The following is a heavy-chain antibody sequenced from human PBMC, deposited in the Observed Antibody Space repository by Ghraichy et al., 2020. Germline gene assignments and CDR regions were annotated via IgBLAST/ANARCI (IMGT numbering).Heavy chain of an antibody. CDR2: ISAYNSNT. J-gene: IGHJ4*02. CDR1: GYTFTSYG. CDR3: ARQEYDFWSGYYTLHYFDY. D-gene: IGHD3-3*01. Sequence: ASVKVSCKASGYTFTSYGISWVRQAPGQGLEWMGWISAYNSNTNYAQKLQGRVTMTTDTSTSTAYMELRSLRSDDTAVYYCARQEYDFWSGYYTLHYFDYWGQGTLVSVSS. V-gene: IGHV1-18*01.